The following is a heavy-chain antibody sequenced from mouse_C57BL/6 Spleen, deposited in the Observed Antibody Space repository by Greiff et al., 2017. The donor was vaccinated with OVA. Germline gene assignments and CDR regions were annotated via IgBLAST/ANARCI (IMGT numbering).Heavy chain of an antibody. Sequence: EVKLQESGPGLVKPSQSLSLTCSVTGYSITSGYYWNWIRQFPGNKLEWMGYISYDGSNNYNPSLKNRISITRDTSKNQFFLKLNSVTTEDTATYYCARVSTTVVPYYFDYWGQGTTLTVSS. CDR3: ARVSTTVVPYYFDY. J-gene: IGHJ2*01. CDR2: ISYDGSN. D-gene: IGHD1-1*01. V-gene: IGHV3-6*01. CDR1: GYSITSGYY.